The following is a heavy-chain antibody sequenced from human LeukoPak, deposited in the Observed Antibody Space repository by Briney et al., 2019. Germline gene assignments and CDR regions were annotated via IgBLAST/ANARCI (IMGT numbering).Heavy chain of an antibody. CDR1: GFTFSSYW. D-gene: IGHD4-17*01. V-gene: IGHV3-7*01. CDR2: IKQDGSEK. J-gene: IGHJ4*02. CDR3: ARDPESGAYDMYYFDY. Sequence: GGSLRLSCAASGFTFSSYWMIWVRQAPGKGREWVANIKQDGSEKYYVDSVKGRFTISRDNAKNSLYVQMNSLRAEGTAVYYCARDPESGAYDMYYFDYWGQGTLVTVSS.